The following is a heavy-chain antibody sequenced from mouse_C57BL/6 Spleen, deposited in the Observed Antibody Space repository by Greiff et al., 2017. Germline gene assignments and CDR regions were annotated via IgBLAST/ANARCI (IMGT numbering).Heavy chain of an antibody. V-gene: IGHV1-54*01. Sequence: QVQLQQSGAELVRPGTSVKVSCKASGYAFTNYLIEWVKQRPGQGLEWIGVINPGSGGTNYNEKFKGKATLTADKSSSTAYMQLSSLTSEDSAVYFCARSNSYFDYGGQGTTLTVSS. D-gene: IGHD4-1*02. CDR2: INPGSGGT. CDR3: ARSNSYFDY. CDR1: GYAFTNYL. J-gene: IGHJ2*01.